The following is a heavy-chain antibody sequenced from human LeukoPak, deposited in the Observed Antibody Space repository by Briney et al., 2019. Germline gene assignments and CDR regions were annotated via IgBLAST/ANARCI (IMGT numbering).Heavy chain of an antibody. V-gene: IGHV1-69*13. D-gene: IGHD7-27*01. CDR2: IIPIFGTA. CDR3: ARGTNQLGIEFYFDY. J-gene: IGHJ4*03. CDR1: GGTFSSYA. Sequence: ASVKVSCKASGGTFSSYAISWVRQAPGQGLEWMGGIIPIFGTANYAQKFQGRVTITADESTSTAYMELSSLRSEDTAVYYCARGTNQLGIEFYFDYWGQGTTVTVSS.